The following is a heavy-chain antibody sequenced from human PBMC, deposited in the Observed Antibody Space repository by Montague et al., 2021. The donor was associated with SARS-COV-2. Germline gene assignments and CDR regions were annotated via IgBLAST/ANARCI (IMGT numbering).Heavy chain of an antibody. V-gene: IGHV2-70*01. J-gene: IGHJ4*02. CDR1: GFSLSTSGMC. CDR3: ARTYYDILPNLYYFDY. Sequence: PALVKPTQTLTLTCTFSGFSLSTSGMCVSRIRQPPGKALEWLALIDWDDDKYYSTSLKTRLTISKDTSKNQVVLTMTNMDPVDTATYYCARTYYDILPNLYYFDYWGQGTLVTVSS. CDR2: IDWDDDK. D-gene: IGHD3-9*01.